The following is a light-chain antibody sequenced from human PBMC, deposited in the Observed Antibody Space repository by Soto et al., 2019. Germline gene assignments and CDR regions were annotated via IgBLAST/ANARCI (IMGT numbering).Light chain of an antibody. CDR2: EVN. V-gene: IGLV2-23*02. CDR3: CSYAGSSTLYV. J-gene: IGLJ1*01. CDR1: SSDIGTYNL. Sequence: SVLTQPASVSGSPGQSITISCTGTSSDIGTYNLVSWYQQHPGKAPKLMIYEVNKRPSGVSDRFSGSKSGNTAPLTISGLQAEDEADYYCCSYAGSSTLYVFGTGTKVTVL.